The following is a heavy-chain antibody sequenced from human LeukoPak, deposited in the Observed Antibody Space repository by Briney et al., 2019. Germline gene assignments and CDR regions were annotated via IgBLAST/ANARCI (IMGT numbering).Heavy chain of an antibody. J-gene: IGHJ6*03. Sequence: SETLSLTCSVSGGSISDYYWNWIRQPPGKGLEWIGYIYYSGSTTYNPSLKSRVTMSVDTAKNQFSPKVRSVTAADTAVYYCARGDFCSKCNCYLRPMDVWGKGTTVTVSS. CDR2: IYYSGST. V-gene: IGHV4-59*01. CDR1: GGSISDYY. CDR3: ARGDFCSKCNCYLRPMDV. D-gene: IGHD3-3*01.